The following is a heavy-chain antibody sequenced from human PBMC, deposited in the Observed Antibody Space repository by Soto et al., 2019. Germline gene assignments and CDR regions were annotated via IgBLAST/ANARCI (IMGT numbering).Heavy chain of an antibody. CDR2: INHSGST. CDR3: ARHIRFLEWLHRNWFDP. Sequence: SETLSLTCRVSDGSMNSDSSYWGWIRQPPGKGLEWIGVINHSGSTYHNLSLKGRVTMSVDASRNQFSLKLSSVTAADTAVYYCARHIRFLEWLHRNWFDPWGQGTLVTVSS. D-gene: IGHD3-3*01. V-gene: IGHV4-39*01. J-gene: IGHJ5*02. CDR1: DGSMNSDSSY.